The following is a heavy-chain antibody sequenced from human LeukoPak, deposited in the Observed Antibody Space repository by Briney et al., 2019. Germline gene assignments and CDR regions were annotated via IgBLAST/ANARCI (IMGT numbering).Heavy chain of an antibody. D-gene: IGHD3-10*01. V-gene: IGHV1-2*02. J-gene: IGHJ6*01. CDR1: GYTFTGYY. CDR3: GRDARKGLWFRKDGMDL. Sequence: ASVKVSCKASGYTFTGYYMHWVRQAPGQGLEWMGWINPNSGGTNYAQKFQGKVTMTRDKSISTVYMEVSRLRSDDTAVYDCGRDARKGLWFRKDGMDLWGQATTVTVSS. CDR2: INPNSGGT.